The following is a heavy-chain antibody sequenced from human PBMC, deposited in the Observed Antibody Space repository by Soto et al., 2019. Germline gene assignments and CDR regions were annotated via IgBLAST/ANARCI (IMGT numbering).Heavy chain of an antibody. Sequence: GGSLRLSCAASGFTFSSYSMNWVRQAPGKGLEWVSSISSSSYIYYADSVKGRFTISRDNAKNSLYLQMNSLRAEDTAVYYCSAGYDENYYYMDVWGKGTTVTVSS. CDR2: ISSSSYI. CDR3: SAGYDENYYYMDV. J-gene: IGHJ6*03. CDR1: GFTFSSYS. V-gene: IGHV3-21*01. D-gene: IGHD5-12*01.